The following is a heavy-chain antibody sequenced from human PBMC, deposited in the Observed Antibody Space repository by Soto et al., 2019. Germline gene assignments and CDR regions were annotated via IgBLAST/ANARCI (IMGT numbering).Heavy chain of an antibody. CDR3: ARDQSHSSGYSTPWYYGMDV. D-gene: IGHD3-22*01. CDR1: GYTFTSYG. V-gene: IGHV1-18*01. J-gene: IGHJ6*02. CDR2: ISAYNGNT. Sequence: ASVKVSCKASGYTFTSYGISWVRQAPGQGLEWMGWISAYNGNTNYAQKLQGRVTMTTDTSTSTAYMELRSLRSDDTAVYYCARDQSHSSGYSTPWYYGMDVWGQGTTVTVSS.